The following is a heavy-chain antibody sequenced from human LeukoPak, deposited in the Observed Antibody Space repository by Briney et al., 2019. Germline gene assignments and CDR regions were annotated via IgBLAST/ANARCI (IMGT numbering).Heavy chain of an antibody. V-gene: IGHV3-33*01. CDR2: IWYDGSNK. Sequence: GRSLRLSCAASGFTFSSYGMHWVRQAPGKGLEWVAVIWYDGSNKYYADSVKGRFTISRDNSKNTLYLQMNSLRAEGTAVYYCARYFHQYSGYPDYWGQGTLVTVSS. D-gene: IGHD5-12*01. CDR3: ARYFHQYSGYPDY. CDR1: GFTFSSYG. J-gene: IGHJ4*02.